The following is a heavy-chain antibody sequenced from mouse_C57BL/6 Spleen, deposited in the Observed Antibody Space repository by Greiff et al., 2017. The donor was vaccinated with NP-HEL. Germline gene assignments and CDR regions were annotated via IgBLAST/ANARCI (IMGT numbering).Heavy chain of an antibody. D-gene: IGHD2-4*01. CDR1: GFTFSSYG. CDR3: ARGSYDDDGFDY. CDR2: ISSGGSYT. J-gene: IGHJ2*01. Sequence: EVMLVESGGDLVKPGGSLKLSCAASGFTFSSYGMSWVRQTPDKRLEWVATISSGGSYTYYPDSVKGRFTISRDNAKNTLYLQMSSLKSEDTAMYYCARGSYDDDGFDYWGQGTTLTVSS. V-gene: IGHV5-6*02.